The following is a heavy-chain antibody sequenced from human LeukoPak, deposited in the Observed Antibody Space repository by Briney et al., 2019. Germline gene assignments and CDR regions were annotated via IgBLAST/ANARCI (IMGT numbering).Heavy chain of an antibody. CDR2: IYYDGTKT. J-gene: IGHJ4*02. CDR3: ARDLHYYASGSYSL. D-gene: IGHD3-10*01. V-gene: IGHV3-30*04. Sequence: PGGSLRLSCAASGFAFSGYTMHWVRQAAGKGLEWVAVIYYDGTKTYYADSVKGRFTISRDNSKNTLSLQMNSLRAEDTAVYYCARDLHYYASGSYSLWGQGTLVTVSS. CDR1: GFAFSGYT.